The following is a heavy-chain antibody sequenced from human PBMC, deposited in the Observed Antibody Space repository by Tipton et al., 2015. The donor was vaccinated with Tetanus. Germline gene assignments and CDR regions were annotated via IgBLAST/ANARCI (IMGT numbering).Heavy chain of an antibody. CDR3: ARLTRAHYYDSSGYYYGMDV. CDR1: GYSFTSYW. D-gene: IGHD3-22*01. CDR2: IYPGDSDT. J-gene: IGHJ6*02. Sequence: QLVQSGAEVKKPGESLKISCKGSGYSFTSYWIGWVRQMPGKGLEWMGIIYPGDSDTRYSPSFQGQVTISADKSISTAYLQWSSLKASDTAMYYCARLTRAHYYDSSGYYYGMDVWGQGTTVTVSS. V-gene: IGHV5-51*01.